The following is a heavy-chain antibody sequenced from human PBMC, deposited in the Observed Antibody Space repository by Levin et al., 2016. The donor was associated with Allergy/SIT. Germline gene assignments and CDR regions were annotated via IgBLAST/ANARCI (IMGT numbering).Heavy chain of an antibody. CDR3: ATPVVSGWHGFDY. CDR1: GGSISSNNYY. CDR2: IYYSGST. J-gene: IGHJ4*02. Sequence: SETLSLTCTVSGGSISSNNYYWGWIRQPPGKGLEWIGSIYYSGSTYYNSSLKSRVTISVDTSKNQFSLKLSSVTAADTGVYYCATPVVSGWHGFDYWGQGTLVTVSS. V-gene: IGHV4-39*01. D-gene: IGHD6-19*01.